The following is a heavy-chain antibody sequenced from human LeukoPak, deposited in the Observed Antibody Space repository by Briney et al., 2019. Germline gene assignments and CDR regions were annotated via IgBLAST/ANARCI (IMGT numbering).Heavy chain of an antibody. CDR2: ISGSGGDT. J-gene: IGHJ1*01. CDR3: AKKVVVGATSPYSDFQD. D-gene: IGHD1-26*01. Sequence: PGGSLRLSCAASGFTFSNFPMTWVRGAPGKGLESFSSISGSGGDTYYTDSVKGRFTISRDNLKNTLYLQMNSLRAEDTALYYCAKKVVVGATSPYSDFQDWGQGTLVTVSS. V-gene: IGHV3-23*01. CDR1: GFTFSNFP.